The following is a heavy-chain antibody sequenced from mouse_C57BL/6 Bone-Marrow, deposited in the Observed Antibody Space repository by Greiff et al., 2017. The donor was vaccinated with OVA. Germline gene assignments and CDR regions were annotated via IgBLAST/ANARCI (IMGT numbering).Heavy chain of an antibody. CDR2: INPYNGGT. V-gene: IGHV1-19*01. Sequence: VQLQQSGPVLVKPGASVKMSCKASGYTFTDYYMNWVKQSHGKSLEWIGVINPYNGGTSYNQKFKSKATLTVDKSSSTAYMELNSLTSEDAAVYYCARWLIVFDYWGQGTTLTVSS. CDR3: ARWLIVFDY. CDR1: GYTFTDYY. D-gene: IGHD2-2*01. J-gene: IGHJ2*01.